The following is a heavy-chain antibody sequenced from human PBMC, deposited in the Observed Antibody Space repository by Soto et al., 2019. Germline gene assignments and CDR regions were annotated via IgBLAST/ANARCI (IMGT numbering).Heavy chain of an antibody. J-gene: IGHJ4*02. Sequence: ELQLVESGGGVVKPGGSLRVSCAASGFSFSKAWMNWVRQAPGKGLEWVGRIKSKTDGGTTDYAAPVKCRFNISRDDSEHTMYLQMNSLKTEDSAVYYCTTDDMDSGYYNVPHFWGQGTLVTVSS. D-gene: IGHD3-22*01. CDR3: TTDDMDSGYYNVPHF. V-gene: IGHV3-15*07. CDR2: IKSKTDGGTT. CDR1: GFSFSKAW.